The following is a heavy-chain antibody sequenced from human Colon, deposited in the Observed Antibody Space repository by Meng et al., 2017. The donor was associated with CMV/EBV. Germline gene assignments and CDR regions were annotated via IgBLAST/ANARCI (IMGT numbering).Heavy chain of an antibody. CDR2: IPYDGSNR. J-gene: IGHJ3*01. CDR1: GFTFSSYA. D-gene: IGHD1-26*01. Sequence: GESLKISCAASGFTFSSYAMHWVRQAPGEGLEWVAVIPYDGSNRDYVDSVKGRFTISRDNSKNTLYLQMNTLRVDDTAVYYCARGELVGATAGIDFFDFWGQGTMVTVSS. V-gene: IGHV3-30*04. CDR3: ARGELVGATAGIDFFDF.